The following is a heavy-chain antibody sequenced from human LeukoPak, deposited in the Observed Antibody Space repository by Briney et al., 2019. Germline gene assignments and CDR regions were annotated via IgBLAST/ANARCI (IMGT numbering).Heavy chain of an antibody. CDR2: IKDDGSET. V-gene: IGHV3-7*01. CDR1: GFTFSDYW. CDR3: AKDAAVGSSGYYYVPPLYYFHY. D-gene: IGHD3-22*01. Sequence: PGGSLRLSCAASGFTFSDYWMTWVRQAPGKGLQWVANIKDDGSETCYVDSVKGRFTISRDNAKNSLYLQMNSLRAEDTAVYYCAKDAAVGSSGYYYVPPLYYFHYWGQGTLVTVSS. J-gene: IGHJ4*02.